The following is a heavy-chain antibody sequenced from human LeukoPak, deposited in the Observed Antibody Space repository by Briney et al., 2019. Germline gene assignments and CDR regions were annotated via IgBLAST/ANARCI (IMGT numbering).Heavy chain of an antibody. V-gene: IGHV3-74*01. Sequence: GGSLRLSCAASGFTFSSHWMRWVRQAPGKGLVWVSRINSDGSITTYADSAQGRFTISRDNAKNTLYLQMNRLRVEDTAVYYCARDYNWNPPDYWGQGTLVTVSS. CDR3: ARDYNWNPPDY. D-gene: IGHD1-1*01. CDR1: GFTFSSHW. CDR2: INSDGSIT. J-gene: IGHJ4*02.